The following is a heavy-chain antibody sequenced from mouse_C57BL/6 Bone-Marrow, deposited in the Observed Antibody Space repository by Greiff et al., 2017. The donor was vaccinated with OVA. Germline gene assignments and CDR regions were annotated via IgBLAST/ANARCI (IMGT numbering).Heavy chain of an antibody. CDR1: GYSITSDY. D-gene: IGHD1-1*01. CDR2: ISYSGST. Sequence: EVKVVESGPGLAKPSQTLSLTCSVTGYSITSDYWNWIRKFPGNKLEYMGYISYSGSTYYNPSLKSRISITRDTSKNQYYLQLNSVTTEDTATYYCARLRDYYGSSPYYSDYWGQGTTLTVSS. J-gene: IGHJ2*01. V-gene: IGHV3-8*01. CDR3: ARLRDYYGSSPYYSDY.